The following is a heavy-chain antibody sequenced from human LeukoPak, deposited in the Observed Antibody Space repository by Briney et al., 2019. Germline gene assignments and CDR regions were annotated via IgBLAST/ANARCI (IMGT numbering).Heavy chain of an antibody. D-gene: IGHD2-15*01. CDR3: AKGRGWFYGMDV. CDR2: IWYDGSNK. CDR1: GFTFSSYG. Sequence: PGGSLRLSCAASGFTFSSYGMHWVRQAPGKGLEWVAVIWYDGSNKYYADSVKGRFTISRDNSKNTLYLQMNSLRAEDTAVYYCAKGRGWFYGMDVWGQGTTVTVSS. V-gene: IGHV3-33*06. J-gene: IGHJ6*02.